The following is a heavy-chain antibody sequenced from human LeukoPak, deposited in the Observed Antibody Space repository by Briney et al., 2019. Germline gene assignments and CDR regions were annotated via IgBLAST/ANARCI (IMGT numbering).Heavy chain of an antibody. J-gene: IGHJ4*02. V-gene: IGHV4-39*01. Sequence: PSETLSLTCTVSGGSISSSSYYWGWIRQPPGKGLEWIGSIYYSGSTYYNPSLKSRVTISVDTSRNQFSLKLSSVTAADTAVYYCATQLMIVVAPFDYWGQGTLVTVSS. CDR2: IYYSGST. CDR1: GGSISSSSYY. CDR3: ATQLMIVVAPFDY. D-gene: IGHD3-22*01.